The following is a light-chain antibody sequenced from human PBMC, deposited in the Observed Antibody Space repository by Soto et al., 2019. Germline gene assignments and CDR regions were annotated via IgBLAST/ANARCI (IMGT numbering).Light chain of an antibody. V-gene: IGKV3-15*01. CDR2: GAS. CDR1: QTVSSK. J-gene: IGKJ4*01. CDR3: QQYNDWPPQLT. Sequence: EIVMTQSPATLSVSVGERATLSCRASQTVSSKLAWYQQKPGQAPRLLIYGASTRATGILARFTGSGSGTEFTLTISSLQSEDFAVYYCQQYNDWPPQLTFGGGTKVEIK.